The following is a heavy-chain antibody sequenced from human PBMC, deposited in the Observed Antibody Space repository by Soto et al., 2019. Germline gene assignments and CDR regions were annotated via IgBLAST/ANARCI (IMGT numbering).Heavy chain of an antibody. Sequence: XETLSLTCTVSGGAIRSYYWSWIRQPPGKGLDRIGYIYYSGSTNYNPSLKSRVTISVDASKNQFSLKLSSVTAADTAVYYCARDTAHLGYCSGGSCYDGYGMDAWGQGTTATVSS. CDR1: GGAIRSYY. CDR2: IYYSGST. J-gene: IGHJ6*02. V-gene: IGHV4-59*01. CDR3: ARDTAHLGYCSGGSCYDGYGMDA. D-gene: IGHD2-15*01.